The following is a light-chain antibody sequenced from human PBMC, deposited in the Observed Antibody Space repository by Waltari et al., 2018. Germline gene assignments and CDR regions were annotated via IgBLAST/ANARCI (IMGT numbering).Light chain of an antibody. CDR3: QKYGTLPAT. V-gene: IGKV3-20*01. Sequence: EIVLTQSPGTLSLSPRERATLSCRASQSVSRYLAWYQQKPGQAPRLLIYDASIRASGIPDRFSGSGSGTDFSLTISRLEPEDFAVYYCQKYGTLPATFGQGTKVQMK. CDR1: QSVSRY. J-gene: IGKJ1*01. CDR2: DAS.